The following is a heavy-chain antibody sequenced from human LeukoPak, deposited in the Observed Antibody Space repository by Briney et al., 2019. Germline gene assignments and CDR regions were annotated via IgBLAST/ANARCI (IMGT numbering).Heavy chain of an antibody. Sequence: PSETLSLTCAVYGGSFSGYYWSWIRQPPGKGLEWIGEINHSGSTNYNPSLKSRVTISVDKSKNQFSLNLSSVTAADTAVYYCAREYSDFYYYYYYMDVWGKGTTVTVSS. D-gene: IGHD4-11*01. CDR1: GGSFSGYY. CDR2: INHSGST. J-gene: IGHJ6*03. V-gene: IGHV4-34*01. CDR3: AREYSDFYYYYYYMDV.